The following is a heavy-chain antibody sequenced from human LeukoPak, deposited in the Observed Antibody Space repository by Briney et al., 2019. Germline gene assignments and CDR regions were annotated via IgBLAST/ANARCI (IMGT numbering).Heavy chain of an antibody. CDR2: IYYSGST. CDR3: ARYSSGYYLDAFDI. CDR1: GGSISSYY. Sequence: SETLSLTCTVSGGSISSYYWSWIRQPPGKGLEWIGYIYYSGSTNYNPSLNSRVTISVDTSKNQFSLKLSSVTAADTAVYYCARYSSGYYLDAFDIWGQGTMVTVSS. V-gene: IGHV4-59*08. D-gene: IGHD3-22*01. J-gene: IGHJ3*02.